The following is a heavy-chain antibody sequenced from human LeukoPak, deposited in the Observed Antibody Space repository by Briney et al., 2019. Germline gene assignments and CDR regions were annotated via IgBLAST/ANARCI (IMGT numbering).Heavy chain of an antibody. CDR1: GYSFTNYW. CDR2: IYPGDSDT. V-gene: IGHV5-51*01. J-gene: IGHJ6*03. Sequence: GESLKISCKGSGYSFTNYWIAWVRQVPGKGLEWMGIIYPGDSDTRYRPSFQDQVTISADKSISTTYLQWSSLKASDTAMYYCARGFYGGYYYYYYMDVWGKGTTVTVSS. CDR3: ARGFYGGYYYYYYMDV. D-gene: IGHD4/OR15-4a*01.